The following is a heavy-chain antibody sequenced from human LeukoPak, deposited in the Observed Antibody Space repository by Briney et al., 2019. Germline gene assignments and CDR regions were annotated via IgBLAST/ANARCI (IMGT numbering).Heavy chain of an antibody. CDR1: GFTFSSYG. J-gene: IGHJ4*02. CDR3: ARITGTGYFDY. D-gene: IGHD1-20*01. Sequence: GRSLRLSCAASGFTFSSYGMHWVRQAPGKGLEWVAVISYDGSNKCYADSVKGRFTISRDDSKNTLYLQMNSLRAEDTAVYYCARITGTGYFDYWGQGTLVTVSS. CDR2: ISYDGSNK. V-gene: IGHV3-30*03.